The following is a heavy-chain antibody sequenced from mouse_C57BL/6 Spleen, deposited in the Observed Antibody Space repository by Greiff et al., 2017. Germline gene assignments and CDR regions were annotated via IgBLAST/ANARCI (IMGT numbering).Heavy chain of an antibody. CDR1: GYTFTSYW. D-gene: IGHD2-3*01. Sequence: QVQLQQPGAELVKPGASVKLSCKASGYTFTSYWMHWVKQRPGQGLEWIGMIHPNSGSTNYNETFKSKATLTVDKSSSTAYMQLSSLTSEDSTVYYCARSFYDGDYGFDYWGQGTTLTVSS. CDR3: ARSFYDGDYGFDY. V-gene: IGHV1-64*01. J-gene: IGHJ2*01. CDR2: IHPNSGST.